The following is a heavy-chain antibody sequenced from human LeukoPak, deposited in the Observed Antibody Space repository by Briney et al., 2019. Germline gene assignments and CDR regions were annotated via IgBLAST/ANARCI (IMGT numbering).Heavy chain of an antibody. V-gene: IGHV3-21*01. CDR1: GFTFSSYS. CDR2: ISSSSSYI. J-gene: IGHJ6*02. D-gene: IGHD2-2*01. Sequence: GGSLRLSRAASGFTFSSYSMNWVRQAPGKGQEWVSSISSSSSYIYYADSVKGRFTISRDNAKNSLYLQMNSLRAEDTAVYYCARDSPAPAKGMDVWGQGTTVTVSS. CDR3: ARDSPAPAKGMDV.